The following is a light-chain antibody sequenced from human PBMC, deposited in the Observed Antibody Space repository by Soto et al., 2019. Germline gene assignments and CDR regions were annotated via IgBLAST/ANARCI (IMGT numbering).Light chain of an antibody. J-gene: IGKJ1*01. Sequence: EIVITQSPATLSLSPGERPTLSYRDSQSVGKYLVWYQQTPGQAPRLLIYDASNRAPGIPARFSGSGSGTDFTLTISSLEPEDFAVSYCQQYGSSGTFGQGTKVDIK. CDR3: QQYGSSGT. CDR1: QSVGKY. V-gene: IGKV3-11*01. CDR2: DAS.